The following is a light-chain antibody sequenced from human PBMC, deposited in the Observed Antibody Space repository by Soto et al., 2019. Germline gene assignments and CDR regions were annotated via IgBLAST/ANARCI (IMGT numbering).Light chain of an antibody. Sequence: EMVLTQSPATLSLSPGERATLSCRASQSISRYLAWYQQKPGQAPRLLIYDASNRATGIPARFSGSGSGTDFSLTISRREPEDFAVNYCEQRSNWPWTFGQGTKVEIK. CDR3: EQRSNWPWT. V-gene: IGKV3-11*01. CDR2: DAS. CDR1: QSISRY. J-gene: IGKJ1*01.